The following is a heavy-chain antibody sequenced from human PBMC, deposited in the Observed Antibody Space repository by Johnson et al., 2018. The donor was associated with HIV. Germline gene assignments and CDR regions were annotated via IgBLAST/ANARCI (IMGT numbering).Heavy chain of an antibody. Sequence: VQLVESGGGLKQPGGSLRLSCAASGFTFSSYDMHWVRQATGKGLEWVSTIGTAGDTYYPDSVKGRFTISRDNSKNTLYLQMNSLRVEDTAVYYCAREPRLLTDAFDIWGQGTMVTVSS. V-gene: IGHV3-13*01. D-gene: IGHD5-18*01. CDR1: GFTFSSYD. CDR2: IGTAGDT. CDR3: AREPRLLTDAFDI. J-gene: IGHJ3*02.